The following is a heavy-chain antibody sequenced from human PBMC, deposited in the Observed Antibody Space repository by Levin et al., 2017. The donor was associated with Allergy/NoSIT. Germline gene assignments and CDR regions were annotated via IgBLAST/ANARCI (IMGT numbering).Heavy chain of an antibody. CDR3: ARDGRVFGVNYYGMDV. CDR1: GGSISSSNW. D-gene: IGHD3-3*01. J-gene: IGHJ6*02. Sequence: SETLSLTCAVSGGSISSSNWWSWVRQPPGKGLEWIGEIYHSGSTNYNPSLKSRVTISVDKSKNQFSLKLSSVTAADTAVYYCARDGRVFGVNYYGMDVWGQGTTVTVSS. V-gene: IGHV4-4*02. CDR2: IYHSGST.